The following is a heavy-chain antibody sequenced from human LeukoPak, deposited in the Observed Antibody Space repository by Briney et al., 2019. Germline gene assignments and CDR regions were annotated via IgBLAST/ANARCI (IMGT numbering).Heavy chain of an antibody. J-gene: IGHJ4*02. CDR2: ISGSDGST. CDR1: GFTFSSYA. CDR3: AKVGANWEYYFDY. D-gene: IGHD7-27*01. Sequence: HSGGSLRLSCAASGFTFSSYAMSWVRQAPGKGLEWVSAISGSDGSTYYADSVKGRFTISRDNSKNTLYLQMNSLRAEDTAVYCCAKVGANWEYYFDYWGQGTLVTVSS. V-gene: IGHV3-23*01.